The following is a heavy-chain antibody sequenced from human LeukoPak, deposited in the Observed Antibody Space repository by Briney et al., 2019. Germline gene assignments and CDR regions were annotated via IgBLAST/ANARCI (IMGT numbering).Heavy chain of an antibody. Sequence: KPSETLSLTCTVSGGSISSSSYYWGWIRQPPGKGLEWIGSIYYSGSTYYNPSLKSRVTISVDTSKNQFSLKLSSVTAADTAVYYCARLGSVLRSSCHWGQGTLVTVSS. CDR2: IYYSGST. CDR1: GGSISSSSYY. D-gene: IGHD6-6*01. J-gene: IGHJ4*02. V-gene: IGHV4-39*01. CDR3: ARLGSVLRSSCH.